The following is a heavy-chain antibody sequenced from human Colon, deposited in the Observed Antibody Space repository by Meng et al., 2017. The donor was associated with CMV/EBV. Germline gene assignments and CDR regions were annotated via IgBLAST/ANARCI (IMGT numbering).Heavy chain of an antibody. CDR1: GFTFRNHA. J-gene: IGHJ4*02. CDR3: ARDTAGDY. Sequence: GESLKISCAASGFTFRNHAMSWVRQAPGKGLEWVANIKQDGSENYYVDSVKGRFTISRDNAKNSLYLQMNSLRAEDTALYYCARDTAGDYWGQGTLVTVSS. D-gene: IGHD5-18*01. V-gene: IGHV3-7*01. CDR2: IKQDGSEN.